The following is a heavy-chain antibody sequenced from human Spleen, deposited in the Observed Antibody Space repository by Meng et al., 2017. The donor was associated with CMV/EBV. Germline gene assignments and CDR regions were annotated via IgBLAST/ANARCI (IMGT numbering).Heavy chain of an antibody. CDR2: ISAYNGNT. J-gene: IGHJ6*02. V-gene: IGHV1-18*01. CDR3: ARSGGATVYVFGYYGMDV. CDR1: GYTFTSYG. Sequence: ASVKVSCKASGYTFTSYGISWVRQAPGQGLEWMGWISAYNGNTNYAQKLQGRVTMTTDTSTSTAYMELRSLRSDDTAVYYCARSGGATVYVFGYYGMDVWGQGTTVTSP. D-gene: IGHD1-26*01.